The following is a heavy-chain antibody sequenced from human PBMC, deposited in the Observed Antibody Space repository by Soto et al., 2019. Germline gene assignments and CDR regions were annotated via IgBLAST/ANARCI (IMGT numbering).Heavy chain of an antibody. CDR1: GGSISSYY. D-gene: IGHD2-2*01. Sequence: SETLSLTCTVSGGSISSYYWSWIRQPPGKGLEWIGYIYYSGSTNYNPSLKSRVTISVDTSKNQFSLKLSSVTAADTAVYYCARVSFDCSSTSCYGSGNYYYYGMDVWGQGTTVTVSS. CDR2: IYYSGST. J-gene: IGHJ6*02. CDR3: ARVSFDCSSTSCYGSGNYYYYGMDV. V-gene: IGHV4-59*01.